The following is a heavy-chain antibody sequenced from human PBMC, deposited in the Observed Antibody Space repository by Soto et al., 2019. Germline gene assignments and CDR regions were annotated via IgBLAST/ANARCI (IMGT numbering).Heavy chain of an antibody. CDR1: GGSFSGYY. CDR2: INHSGST. CDR3: ARVGWGYSYGHKWSRVNWFDP. Sequence: SETLSLTCAVYGGSFSGYYWSWIRQPPGKGLEWIGEINHSGSTNYNPSLKSRVTISVDTSKNQFSLKLSSVTASDTAVYYCARVGWGYSYGHKWSRVNWFDPWGQGTLVTVSS. V-gene: IGHV4-34*01. D-gene: IGHD5-18*01. J-gene: IGHJ5*02.